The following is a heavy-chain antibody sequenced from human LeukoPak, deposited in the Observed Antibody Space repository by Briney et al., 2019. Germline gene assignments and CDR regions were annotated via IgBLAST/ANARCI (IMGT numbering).Heavy chain of an antibody. V-gene: IGHV3-7*01. CDR2: IKPDETET. J-gene: IGHJ4*02. D-gene: IGHD5-24*01. Sequence: PGGSLRLSCAASGFPFSSSWMNWVRQAPGRGLEWVASIKPDETETYYVGSVKGRFTISRDTAKNSLYLQMNSLRAEDTAVYYCARDIAEMATIPFDYWGQGTLVTVSS. CDR3: ARDIAEMATIPFDY. CDR1: GFPFSSSW.